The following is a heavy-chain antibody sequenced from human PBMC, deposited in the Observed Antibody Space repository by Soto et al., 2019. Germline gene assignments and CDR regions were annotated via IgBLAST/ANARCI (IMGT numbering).Heavy chain of an antibody. Sequence: HPGGSLRLSCAASGFPFSSYAMSWVRQAPGKGLEWVSAIGGSGGDTFYADSVKGRFTVSRDNAENTLSLQLNSLRVEDTAIYYCARRTWRGRADYWGQGILVTVSS. J-gene: IGHJ4*02. CDR2: IGGSGGDT. CDR3: ARRTWRGRADY. CDR1: GFPFSSYA. D-gene: IGHD3-3*01. V-gene: IGHV3-23*01.